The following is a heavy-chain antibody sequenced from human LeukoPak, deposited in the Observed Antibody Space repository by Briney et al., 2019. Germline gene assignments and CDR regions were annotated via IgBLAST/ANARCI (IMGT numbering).Heavy chain of an antibody. Sequence: ASVKVSCKASGYTFTSYDINWVRQATGQGLEWMGWMNPNSGNTGYAQKFQGRVTMTRNTSISTAYMELSSLRSEDTAVYYCARARRGYSYGSKYYYGMDVWGQGTTVTVSS. CDR2: MNPNSGNT. D-gene: IGHD5-18*01. CDR3: ARARRGYSYGSKYYYGMDV. J-gene: IGHJ6*02. CDR1: GYTFTSYD. V-gene: IGHV1-8*01.